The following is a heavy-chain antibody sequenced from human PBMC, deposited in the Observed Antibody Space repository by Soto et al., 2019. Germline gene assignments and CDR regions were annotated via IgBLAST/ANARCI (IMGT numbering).Heavy chain of an antibody. V-gene: IGHV3-48*03. CDR1: GFTFSSYE. CDR3: ARGYISRIAAAEDNWFDP. D-gene: IGHD6-13*01. J-gene: IGHJ5*02. Sequence: VGSLRLSCAASGFTFSSYEMNWVRQAPGKGLEWVSYISSSGSTIYYADSVKGRFTISRDNAKNSLYLQMNSLRAEDTAVYYCARGYISRIAAAEDNWFDPWGQGTLVTVSS. CDR2: ISSSGSTI.